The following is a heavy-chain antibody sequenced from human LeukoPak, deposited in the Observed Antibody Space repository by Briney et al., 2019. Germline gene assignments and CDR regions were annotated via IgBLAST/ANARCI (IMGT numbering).Heavy chain of an antibody. CDR3: AREDGYNAFDY. D-gene: IGHD5-24*01. CDR2: ISSSSSYI. V-gene: IGHV3-21*01. J-gene: IGHJ4*02. CDR1: GFTFSSYS. Sequence: GGSLRLSCAASGFTFSSYSMNWVRQAPGKGLEWVSSISSSSSYIHPADSVRGRFTISRDNAKNSLFLQMNSLRAEDTAVYYCAREDGYNAFDYWGQGTLVTVSS.